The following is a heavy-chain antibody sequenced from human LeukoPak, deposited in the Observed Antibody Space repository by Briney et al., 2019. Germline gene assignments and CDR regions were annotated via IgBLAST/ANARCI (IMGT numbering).Heavy chain of an antibody. J-gene: IGHJ5*02. V-gene: IGHV4-59*01. CDR3: ARVDYYGSGSYYNSNNWFDP. Sequence: PSETLSLTCTVSGGSISSYYWSWIRQPPGKGLEWIGYIYYSGSTNYNPSLKSRVTISVDTSKNQLSLKLSSVTAADTAVYYCARVDYYGSGSYYNSNNWFDPWGQGTLVTVSS. CDR2: IYYSGST. D-gene: IGHD3-10*01. CDR1: GGSISSYY.